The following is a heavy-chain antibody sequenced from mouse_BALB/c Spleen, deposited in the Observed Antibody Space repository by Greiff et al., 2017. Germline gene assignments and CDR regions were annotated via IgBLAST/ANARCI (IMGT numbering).Heavy chain of an antibody. CDR2: IWSGGST. J-gene: IGHJ4*01. D-gene: IGHD4-1*01. CDR3: ASQNWDFYAMDY. Sequence: VQRVESGPGLVQPSQSLSITCTVSGFSLTSYGVHWVRQSPGKGLEWLGVIWSGGSTDYNAAFISRLSISKDNSKSQVFFKMNSLQANDTAIYYCASQNWDFYAMDYWGQGTSVTVSS. CDR1: GFSLTSYG. V-gene: IGHV2-2*02.